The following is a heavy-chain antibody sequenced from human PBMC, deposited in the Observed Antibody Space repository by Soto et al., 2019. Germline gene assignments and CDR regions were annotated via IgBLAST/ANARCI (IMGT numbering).Heavy chain of an antibody. Sequence: SGPTLVNPTQTLTLTCTFSGFSLSTSGMCVSWIRQPPGKALEWLALIDWDDDKYYSTSLKTRLTISKDTSKNQVVLTMTNMDPVDTATYYCARIRNTRGSGWYYIDYWGQGTLVTVSS. CDR3: ARIRNTRGSGWYYIDY. CDR2: IDWDDDK. CDR1: GFSLSTSGMC. V-gene: IGHV2-70*01. J-gene: IGHJ4*02. D-gene: IGHD6-19*01.